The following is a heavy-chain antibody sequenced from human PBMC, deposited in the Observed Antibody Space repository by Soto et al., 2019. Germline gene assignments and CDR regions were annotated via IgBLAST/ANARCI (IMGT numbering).Heavy chain of an antibody. CDR3: ARYQNYDILTGYSDY. CDR1: GYTFTSYG. D-gene: IGHD3-9*01. Sequence: QVQLVQSGAEVKKPGASVKVSCKASGYTFTSYGISWVRQAPGQGLEWMGWISAYNGNTNYAQKLQGRVTMTTDTSTSPDYMELRSLRSDDTAVYYCARYQNYDILTGYSDYWGQGTLVNVSS. V-gene: IGHV1-18*01. CDR2: ISAYNGNT. J-gene: IGHJ4*02.